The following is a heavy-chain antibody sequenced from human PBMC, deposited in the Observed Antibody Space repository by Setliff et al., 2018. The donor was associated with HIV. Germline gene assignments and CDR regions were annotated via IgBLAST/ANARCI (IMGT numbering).Heavy chain of an antibody. CDR3: ARVRYDYVWGSYRSGYFFDY. D-gene: IGHD3-16*02. Sequence: KASETLSLTCAVYGGSFSDYYWSWIRQPPGKGLEWIGEINHSGSTSYNPSLKSRVTISVDTSKNQFSLKLNSVTAADTAVYYCARVRYDYVWGSYRSGYFFDYWGQGTLVTVSS. V-gene: IGHV4-34*01. CDR2: INHSGST. CDR1: GGSFSDYY. J-gene: IGHJ4*02.